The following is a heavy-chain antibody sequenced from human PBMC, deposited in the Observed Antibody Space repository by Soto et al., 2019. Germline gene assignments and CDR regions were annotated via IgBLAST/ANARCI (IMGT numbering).Heavy chain of an antibody. J-gene: IGHJ5*01. D-gene: IGHD2-2*01. Sequence: GGSLRLSCAASGFPFSTYAMHWVRQAPGKGLEWVAVVWYDGTDKNYADSVKGRFTISRDNSKSTLYLQMDHLRVEDTGVYHCARTDCSSSDCPRDLVGAVTMDSWGQGTPVTVSS. CDR2: VWYDGTDK. CDR1: GFPFSTYA. CDR3: ARTDCSSSDCPRDLVGAVTMDS. V-gene: IGHV3-33*01.